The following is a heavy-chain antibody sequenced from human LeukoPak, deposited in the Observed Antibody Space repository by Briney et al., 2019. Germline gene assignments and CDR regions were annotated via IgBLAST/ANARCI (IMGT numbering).Heavy chain of an antibody. Sequence: SETLSLTCAVYGGSFSGYYGSWIRQPPGKGLEWIGEINHSGSTNYNPSLKSRVTISVDASKNQFSLKLSSVTAADTAVYYCARCPYSSGCPDYWGQGTLVTVSS. J-gene: IGHJ4*02. CDR1: GGSFSGYY. CDR2: INHSGST. CDR3: ARCPYSSGCPDY. D-gene: IGHD6-19*01. V-gene: IGHV4-34*01.